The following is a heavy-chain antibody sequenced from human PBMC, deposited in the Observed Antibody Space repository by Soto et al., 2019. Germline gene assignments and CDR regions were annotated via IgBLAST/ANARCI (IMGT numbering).Heavy chain of an antibody. J-gene: IGHJ6*02. CDR2: INHSGST. D-gene: IGHD3-3*01. Sequence: TDTLSLTCAVYGWSFSGYYWSWIRQPPGKGLEWIGEINHSGSTNYNPSIKSRVTISVDTSKKQFSLKLSSVTAADTAVYYCARRGLPTIFGVVSRAMDVWGQVTTVTVSS. CDR3: ARRGLPTIFGVVSRAMDV. V-gene: IGHV4-34*01. CDR1: GWSFSGYY.